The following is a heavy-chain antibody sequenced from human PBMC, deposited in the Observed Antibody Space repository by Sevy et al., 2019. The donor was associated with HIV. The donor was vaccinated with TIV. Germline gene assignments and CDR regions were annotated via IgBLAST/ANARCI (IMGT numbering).Heavy chain of an antibody. CDR3: TRGLATADTPEYYFDY. Sequence: GGSLRLSCTTSGFTFDDYAMSWFRQAPWKGLEWVAFITRNAYEAYGGTTDYGASVKGRFIISRDDSKSIAYLQMNSLKTEDTAVYYCTRGLATADTPEYYFDYWGQGTLVTVSS. J-gene: IGHJ4*02. CDR2: ITRNAYEAYGGTT. D-gene: IGHD5-12*01. CDR1: GFTFDDYA. V-gene: IGHV3-49*03.